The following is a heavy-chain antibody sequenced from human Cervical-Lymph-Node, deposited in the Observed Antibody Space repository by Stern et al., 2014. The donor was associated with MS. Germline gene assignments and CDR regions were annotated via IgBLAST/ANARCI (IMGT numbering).Heavy chain of an antibody. V-gene: IGHV3-74*02. CDR3: TRGGLVGASPFDF. CDR2: INSDGTGT. J-gene: IGHJ4*02. Sequence: EVQLLESGGGLVQPGGSLRLSCAASGFTFSNYWIHWVRQAPGKGLVWVSRINSDGTGTSYADSVKGRFTISRDNAKNTLYLQMDSLRVDDTAVYYCTRGGLVGASPFDFWGQGTLVTVSP. CDR1: GFTFSNYW. D-gene: IGHD1-26*01.